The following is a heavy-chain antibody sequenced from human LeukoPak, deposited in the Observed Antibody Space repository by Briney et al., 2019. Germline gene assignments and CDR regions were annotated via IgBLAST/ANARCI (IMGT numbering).Heavy chain of an antibody. J-gene: IGHJ6*03. CDR2: IQYDGSNE. D-gene: IGHD2-8*01. CDR1: RFPFSSYG. CDR3: AKDRCSNGVGCYYYYMDV. V-gene: IGHV3-30*02. Sequence: GGSLRLSCAASRFPFSSYGMHWVRQAPGKGREWVAYIQYDGSNEQYADSVKGRFSISRDSSKNILYLQMNSLRAEDTAVYYCAKDRCSNGVGCYYYYMDVWGKGTSVTISS.